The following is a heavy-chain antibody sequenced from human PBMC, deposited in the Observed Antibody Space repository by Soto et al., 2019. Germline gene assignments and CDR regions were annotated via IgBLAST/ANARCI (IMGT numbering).Heavy chain of an antibody. J-gene: IGHJ4*02. CDR2: IYSAGST. CDR1: GLTVSGSY. CDR3: ARASEPEYSSAIFFDI. Sequence: HPXGCLRLSCAASGLTVSGSYMSWVRQAPGKGLQWVSVIYSAGSTYYANSVKGRFTISRDISTNMVYLQMSSLTDEDTAVYYCARASEPEYSSAIFFDIWGQGALVTVS. V-gene: IGHV3-53*01. D-gene: IGHD5-18*01.